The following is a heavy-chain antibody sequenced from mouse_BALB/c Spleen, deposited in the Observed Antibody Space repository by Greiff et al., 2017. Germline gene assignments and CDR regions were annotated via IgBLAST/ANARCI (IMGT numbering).Heavy chain of an antibody. D-gene: IGHD1-1*02. Sequence: EVQLQQSGAELVKPGASVKLSCTASGFNIKDTYMNWVKQRPEQGLEWIGRIDPANGNTKYDPKFQGKATITADTSSNTAYLQLSSLTSEDTAVYYGARKADYAYAMDYWGQGTSVTVSS. CDR2: IDPANGNT. CDR1: GFNIKDTY. V-gene: IGHV14-3*02. CDR3: ARKADYAYAMDY. J-gene: IGHJ4*01.